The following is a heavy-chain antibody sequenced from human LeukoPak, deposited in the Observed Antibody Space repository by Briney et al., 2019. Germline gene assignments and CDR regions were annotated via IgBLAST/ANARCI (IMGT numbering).Heavy chain of an antibody. J-gene: IGHJ4*02. Sequence: GSLRLSCAASGFSFSTHAMSWVRQAPGKGLEWVSTIYYSGGNTCSADSVKGRFTISRDNAKNMLYLQMNSLRAEDTAIYYCAKDQGQAVVPRRFDYWGQGTLVTVSS. D-gene: IGHD4-23*01. V-gene: IGHV3-23*01. CDR2: IYYSGGNT. CDR3: AKDQGQAVVPRRFDY. CDR1: GFSFSTHA.